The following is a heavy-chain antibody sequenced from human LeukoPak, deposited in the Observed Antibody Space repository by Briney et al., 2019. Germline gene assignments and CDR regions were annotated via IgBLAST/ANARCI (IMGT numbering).Heavy chain of an antibody. CDR1: GGSISSSSYY. D-gene: IGHD4-17*01. CDR3: AREPPLYGDSGRPDAFDI. Sequence: SETLSLTCTVSGGSISSSSYYWGWIRQPPGKGLEWIGSIYYSGSTYYNPSLKSRVTISVDKSKNQFSLKLSSVTAADTAVYYCAREPPLYGDSGRPDAFDIWGQGTMVTVSS. J-gene: IGHJ3*02. V-gene: IGHV4-39*07. CDR2: IYYSGST.